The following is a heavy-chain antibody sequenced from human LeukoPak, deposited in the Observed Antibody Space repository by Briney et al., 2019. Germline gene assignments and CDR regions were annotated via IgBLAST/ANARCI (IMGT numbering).Heavy chain of an antibody. J-gene: IGHJ4*02. CDR1: GGSFSGYY. Sequence: SETLSLTCAVYGGSFSGYYWSWIRQPPGKGLEWIGEINHSGSTNYNPSLKSRVTISVDTSKNQFSLKLSSVTAADPAVYYCARLSRGYWGQGTLVTVSS. D-gene: IGHD2/OR15-2a*01. V-gene: IGHV4-34*01. CDR3: ARLSRGY. CDR2: INHSGST.